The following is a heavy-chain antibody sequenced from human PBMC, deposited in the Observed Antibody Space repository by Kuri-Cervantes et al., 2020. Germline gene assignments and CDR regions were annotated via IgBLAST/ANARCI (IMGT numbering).Heavy chain of an antibody. CDR3: ARQTLSHAFDI. Sequence: SGTLSLTCTVSGGSISSGGYYWSWIRQHPGKGLEWIGYIYYSGSTYYNPSLKSRVTISVDTSKNQFSLKLSSVTAADTAVYYCARQTLSHAFDIWGQGTMVTVSS. J-gene: IGHJ3*02. V-gene: IGHV4-31*03. D-gene: IGHD2-8*01. CDR1: GGSISSGGYY. CDR2: IYYSGST.